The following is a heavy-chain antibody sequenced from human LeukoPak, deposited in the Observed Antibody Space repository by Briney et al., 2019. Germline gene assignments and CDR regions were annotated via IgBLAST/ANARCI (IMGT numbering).Heavy chain of an antibody. CDR3: ARDFSGSYGGDY. CDR2: ISAYNGNT. J-gene: IGHJ4*02. D-gene: IGHD1-26*01. Sequence: ASVKVSCKASGGTFSSYAISWVRQAPGQGLEWMGWISAYNGNTNYAQKLQGRVTMTTDTSTSTAYMELRSLRSDDTAVYYCARDFSGSYGGDYWGQGTLVTVSS. V-gene: IGHV1-18*01. CDR1: GGTFSSYA.